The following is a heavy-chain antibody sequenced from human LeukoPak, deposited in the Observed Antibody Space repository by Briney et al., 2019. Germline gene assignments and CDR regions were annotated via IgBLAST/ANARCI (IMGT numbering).Heavy chain of an antibody. J-gene: IGHJ3*02. CDR2: IRYDGSNK. V-gene: IGHV3-30*02. D-gene: IGHD6-13*01. CDR3: AKDISPFYSSSWLIRAFDI. CDR1: GFTFSSYG. Sequence: GGSLRLSCAASGFTFSSYGMHWVRQAPGKGLEWVAFIRYDGSNKYYADSVKGRFTISRDNSKNTLYPQMISLRAEDMALYYCAKDISPFYSSSWLIRAFDIWGQGTMVTVSS.